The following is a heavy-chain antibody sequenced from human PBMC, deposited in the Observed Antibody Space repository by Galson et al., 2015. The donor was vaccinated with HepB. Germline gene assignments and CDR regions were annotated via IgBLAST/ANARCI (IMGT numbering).Heavy chain of an antibody. V-gene: IGHV3-72*01. D-gene: IGHD1-26*01. CDR2: PKKKGNTYIT. CDR1: GFTFTDYY. Sequence: SLRLSCAASGFTFTDYYMDWVRQAPGKGLEWVGRPKKKGNTYITEYAASVQGRFTISRDDSKNSLYLQMNSLKTDDTAVYYCTRGKVGATGAFDCWGQGTLVTVSS. CDR3: TRGKVGATGAFDC. J-gene: IGHJ4*02.